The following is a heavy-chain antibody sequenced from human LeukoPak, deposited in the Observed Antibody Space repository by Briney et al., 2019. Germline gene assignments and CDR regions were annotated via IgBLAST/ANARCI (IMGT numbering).Heavy chain of an antibody. CDR2: IYYSGST. V-gene: IGHV4-59*01. CDR3: ARGNLRPHYYYGMDV. J-gene: IGHJ6*02. CDR1: GGSISSYY. Sequence: PSETLSLTCTVSGGSISSYYWSWIRQPPGKGLEWIGYIYYSGSTNYNPSLKSRVTISVDTSKNQFSLKLSSVTAADTAVYYWARGNLRPHYYYGMDVWGQGTTVTVSS.